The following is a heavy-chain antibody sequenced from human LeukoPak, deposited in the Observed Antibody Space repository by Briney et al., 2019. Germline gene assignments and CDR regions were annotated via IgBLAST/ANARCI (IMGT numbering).Heavy chain of an antibody. D-gene: IGHD3-10*01. Sequence: GGSLRLSCAASGFTFSSYEMNWVRQAPGKGLEWVSYISSSGSTIYYADSVKGRFTISRDNAKNSLYLQMNSLRAEDTAVYYCAGNYGSGPEGYYYCMDVWGKGTTVTVSS. CDR2: ISSSGSTI. CDR1: GFTFSSYE. J-gene: IGHJ6*04. V-gene: IGHV3-48*03. CDR3: AGNYGSGPEGYYYCMDV.